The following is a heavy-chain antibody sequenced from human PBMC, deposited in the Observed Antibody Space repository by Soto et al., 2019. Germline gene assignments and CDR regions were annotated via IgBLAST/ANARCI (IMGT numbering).Heavy chain of an antibody. J-gene: IGHJ5*02. Sequence: EPHCHTCNVSGCSLSGYYWSWIRQPPGKGLEWVGRIYATGSTDYNPSLKSRITMSVDMSKKQFSLTLRSVTAADTAIYYCVRDGTKNLRDRFDPWGRGMLVTVSS. V-gene: IGHV4-4*07. CDR1: GCSLSGYY. CDR3: VRDGTKNLRDRFDP. D-gene: IGHD1-1*01. CDR2: IYATGST.